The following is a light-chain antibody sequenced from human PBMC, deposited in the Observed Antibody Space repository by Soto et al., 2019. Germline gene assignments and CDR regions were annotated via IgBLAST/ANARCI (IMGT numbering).Light chain of an antibody. Sequence: EIVLTQSPATLSVSPGERATLSCRASQSVSSNLAWYQQKPGQAPRLLIYGASTRVTGIPARFSGSGSGTDFTLTISSLQSEDFAVYYCLQYDDWHRTFGQGTKVDIK. CDR1: QSVSSN. CDR2: GAS. CDR3: LQYDDWHRT. J-gene: IGKJ1*01. V-gene: IGKV3-15*01.